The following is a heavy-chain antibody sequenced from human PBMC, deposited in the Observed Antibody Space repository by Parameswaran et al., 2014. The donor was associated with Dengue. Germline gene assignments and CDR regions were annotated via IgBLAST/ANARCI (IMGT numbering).Heavy chain of an antibody. D-gene: IGHD2-21*01. J-gene: IGHJ4*02. CDR2: INTNTGNP. CDR3: AREHPGIHCGGDSCQVTPGDC. Sequence: WVRQAPGQGLEWMGWINTNTGNPTYAQGFTGRFVFSLDTSVSTAYLQISSLKPADTAVYYCAREHPGIHCGGDSCQVTPGDCWGQGTLVTVSS. V-gene: IGHV7-4-1*02.